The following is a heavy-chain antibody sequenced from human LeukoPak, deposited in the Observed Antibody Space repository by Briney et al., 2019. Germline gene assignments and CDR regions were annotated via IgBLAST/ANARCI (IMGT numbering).Heavy chain of an antibody. J-gene: IGHJ4*02. D-gene: IGHD3-3*01. CDR3: ARGFLKGGSDY. V-gene: IGHV6-1*01. CDR2: TYYTRSKWYN. CDR1: GDSVSSTSAA. Sequence: SQTLSLTCAISGDSVSSTSAAWNWIRQSPSRGLEWLGRTYYTRSKWYNEYAVSVRSRITINPDTSKNQFSLQVNSVTPEDTAVYYCARGFLKGGSDYWGQGTLVTVSS.